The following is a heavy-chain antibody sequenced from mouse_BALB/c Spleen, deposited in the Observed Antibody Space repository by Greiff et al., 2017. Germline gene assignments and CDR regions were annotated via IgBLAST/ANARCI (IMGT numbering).Heavy chain of an antibody. D-gene: IGHD4-1*01. CDR1: GYTFTSYW. V-gene: IGHV1-69*02. J-gene: IGHJ3*01. CDR2: IDPSDSET. CDR3: ARELTGTFAY. Sequence: QVQLQQPGAELVKPGAPVKLSCKASGYTFTSYWMNWVKQRPGRGLEWIGRIDPSDSETHYNQKFKDKATLTVDKSSSTAYIQLSSLTSEDSAVYYCARELTGTFAYWGQGTLVTVSA.